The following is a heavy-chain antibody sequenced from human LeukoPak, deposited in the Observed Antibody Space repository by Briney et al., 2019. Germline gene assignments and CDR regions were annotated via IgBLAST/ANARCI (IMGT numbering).Heavy chain of an antibody. V-gene: IGHV4-59*12. CDR1: GASISRYY. Sequence: SETLSPTCSVSGASISRYYWSWLRQPPGKGLEWIGYFHHSGNTNYSPSLSSRITMSVDTSKNQFSLRLNSVTAADTAIYYCARRAAALDSWGQGTLVTVSS. CDR2: FHHSGNT. CDR3: ARRAAALDS. J-gene: IGHJ4*02. D-gene: IGHD6-13*01.